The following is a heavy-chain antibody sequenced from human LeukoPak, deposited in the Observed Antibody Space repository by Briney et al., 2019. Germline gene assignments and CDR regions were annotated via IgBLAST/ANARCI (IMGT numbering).Heavy chain of an antibody. V-gene: IGHV4-39*01. D-gene: IGHD4-23*01. CDR3: ARYYGGDSAIDY. Sequence: TSETLSLTCTVSGGSISSSSYYWGWIRQPPGKGLEWIGSIYYGGSTYYNPSLKSRVTISVDTSKNQFSLKLSSVTAADTAVYYCARYYGGDSAIDYWGQGTLVTVSS. J-gene: IGHJ4*02. CDR1: GGSISSSSYY. CDR2: IYYGGST.